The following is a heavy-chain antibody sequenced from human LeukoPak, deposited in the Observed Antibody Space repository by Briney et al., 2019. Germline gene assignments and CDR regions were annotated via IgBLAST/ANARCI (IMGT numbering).Heavy chain of an antibody. Sequence: SETLSLTCAVYGGSFSGYYWSWIRQPPGKGLEWIGEINHSGSTNYNPSLKSRVTMSVDTSKNQFSLKLSSVTAADTAVYYCARVNYRLERRTGYYYYYYMDVWGKGTTVTISS. CDR1: GGSFSGYY. J-gene: IGHJ6*03. CDR2: INHSGST. V-gene: IGHV4-34*01. D-gene: IGHD1-1*01. CDR3: ARVNYRLERRTGYYYYYYMDV.